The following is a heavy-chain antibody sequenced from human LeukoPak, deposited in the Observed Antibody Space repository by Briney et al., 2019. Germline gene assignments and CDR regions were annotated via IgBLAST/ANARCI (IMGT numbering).Heavy chain of an antibody. D-gene: IGHD6-19*01. V-gene: IGHV4-61*05. CDR2: IYYSGST. CDR3: ARHKLEQWLVSGSAHAFDI. CDR1: GGSIGSSGYY. J-gene: IGHJ3*02. Sequence: SETLSLTCTVSGGSIGSSGYYWGWIRQPPGKGLEWIGYIYYSGSTNYNPSLKSRVIISVDTSKNQFSLKLSSVTAADTAVYYCARHKLEQWLVSGSAHAFDIWGQGTMVTVSS.